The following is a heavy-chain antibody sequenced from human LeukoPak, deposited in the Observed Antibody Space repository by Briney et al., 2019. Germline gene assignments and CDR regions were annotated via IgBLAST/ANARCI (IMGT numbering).Heavy chain of an antibody. V-gene: IGHV3-21*01. CDR2: ISSSSSYI. CDR3: ARDPYYYDSSVYYYYYMDV. CDR1: GFTFSSYS. D-gene: IGHD3-22*01. Sequence: NAGGSLRLSCAASGFTFSSYSMNWVRQAPGKGLEWVSSISSSSSYIYYADSVKGRFTISRDNAKNSLYLQMNSLRAEDTAVYYCARDPYYYDSSVYYYYYMDVWGKGTTVTVSS. J-gene: IGHJ6*03.